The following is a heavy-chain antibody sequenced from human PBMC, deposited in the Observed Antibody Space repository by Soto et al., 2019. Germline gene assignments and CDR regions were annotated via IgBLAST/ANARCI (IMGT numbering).Heavy chain of an antibody. CDR2: IIPILGIA. CDR1: GGTFSSYT. V-gene: IGHV1-69*04. Sequence: SVKVSCKASGGTFSSYTISWVRQAPGQGLEWMGRIIPILGIANYAQKFQGRVTITADKSTSTAYMELSSLRSEDTAVYYCARDGSPSYYDILTEQSNWFDPWGQGTLVTVSS. CDR3: ARDGSPSYYDILTEQSNWFDP. D-gene: IGHD3-9*01. J-gene: IGHJ5*02.